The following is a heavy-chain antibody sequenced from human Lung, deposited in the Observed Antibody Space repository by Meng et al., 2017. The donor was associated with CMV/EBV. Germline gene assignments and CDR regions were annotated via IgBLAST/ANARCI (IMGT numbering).Heavy chain of an antibody. CDR3: ARLGARGGNSLIEA. CDR2: IYHPDST. CDR1: GYSISSGYY. Sequence: GSLRLSCTVSGYSISSGYYWGWIRQPPGKGLEWIGAIYHPDSTSYKPSLKGRVVISMDAPRDQFTLKLSSVTAADTAVYFCARLGARGGNSLIEAWGRGTPVTVSS. D-gene: IGHD4-23*01. V-gene: IGHV4-38-2*02. J-gene: IGHJ4*02.